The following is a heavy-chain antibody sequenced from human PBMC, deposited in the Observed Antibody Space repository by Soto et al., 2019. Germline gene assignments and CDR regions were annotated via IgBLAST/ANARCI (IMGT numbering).Heavy chain of an antibody. CDR2: INNSGKT. CDR3: VRELWGQSDP. V-gene: IGHV4-39*01. J-gene: IGHJ5*02. Sequence: QLQPQESGPGLVKPSETLSLTCTVSGGSISSSSYYWAWIRQPPGQGLEWIGSINNSGKTYYKPSLKSRVTISVDTPKNQFSLRLTPVTAADTAVYYCVRELWGQSDPWGQGTLVTVSS. D-gene: IGHD2-21*01. CDR1: GGSISSSSYY.